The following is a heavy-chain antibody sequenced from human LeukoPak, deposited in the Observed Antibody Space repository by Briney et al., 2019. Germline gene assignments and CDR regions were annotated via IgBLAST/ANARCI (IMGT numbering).Heavy chain of an antibody. Sequence: GXSLRLSCADSGFTFSIYSMNWVRQAPGKGLEWVSSISSSRSNIYYADSVKGRFTISRDNAKNSLYLQMNSLRAEDTAVYYCHSSSWYWFDPWGQGTLVTVSS. V-gene: IGHV3-21*01. CDR3: HSSSWYWFDP. CDR2: ISSSRSNI. CDR1: GFTFSIYS. J-gene: IGHJ5*02. D-gene: IGHD6-13*01.